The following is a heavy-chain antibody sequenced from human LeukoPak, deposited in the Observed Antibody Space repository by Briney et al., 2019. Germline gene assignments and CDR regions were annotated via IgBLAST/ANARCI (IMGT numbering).Heavy chain of an antibody. CDR1: GYTFTDYY. Sequence: SLKVSCKASGYTFTDYYMHWVRQAPGQGPEWMGWINPNSGGTNYAQKFQGRVTMARDTSIRTAYMELSSLRSDDTAAYYCARRGHIEAVAMNWFDPWGQGTLVTVSS. CDR2: INPNSGGT. J-gene: IGHJ5*02. CDR3: ARRGHIEAVAMNWFDP. V-gene: IGHV1-2*02. D-gene: IGHD2-2*01.